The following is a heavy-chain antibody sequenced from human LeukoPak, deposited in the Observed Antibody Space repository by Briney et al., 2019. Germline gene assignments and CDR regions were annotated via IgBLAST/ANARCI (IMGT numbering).Heavy chain of an antibody. D-gene: IGHD3-22*01. Sequence: PGGSLRLSCTASGFTFSGYWMHWVRQAPGKGPVWLSRINTDGNTTNYADSVKGQFTISRDNAKNTLYLQMTSLRAEDTAVYYCARVPYSYDSGRAADFWGQGTLVTVSS. V-gene: IGHV3-74*01. CDR2: INTDGNTT. CDR3: ARVPYSYDSGRAADF. J-gene: IGHJ4*02. CDR1: GFTFSGYW.